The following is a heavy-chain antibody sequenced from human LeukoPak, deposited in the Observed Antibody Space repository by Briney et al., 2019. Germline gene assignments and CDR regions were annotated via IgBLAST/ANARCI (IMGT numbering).Heavy chain of an antibody. Sequence: SETLSLTCTVSGGSISSHYWSWIRQPPGKGLEWIGYIYYSGSTNYNPSLKSRVTISVDTSKNQFSLKLSSVTAADTAVYYCARDIASYYDFWSGYYREGAFDYWAREPWSPSPQ. CDR1: GGSISSHY. J-gene: IGHJ4*02. CDR2: IYYSGST. V-gene: IGHV4-59*11. D-gene: IGHD3-3*01. CDR3: ARDIASYYDFWSGYYREGAFDY.